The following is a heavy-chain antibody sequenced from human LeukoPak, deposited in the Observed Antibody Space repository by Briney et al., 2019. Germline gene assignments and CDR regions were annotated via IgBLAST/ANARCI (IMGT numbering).Heavy chain of an antibody. Sequence: GGPLRLSCAASGFTVSSNYMSWVRQAPGKGLEWVSVIYSGGSTYYADSVKGRFTISRDNSKNTLYLQMNSLRAEDTAVYYCARDRSWPSYFDYWGQGTLVTVSS. CDR1: GFTVSSNY. CDR2: IYSGGST. CDR3: ARDRSWPSYFDY. D-gene: IGHD6-13*01. V-gene: IGHV3-53*01. J-gene: IGHJ4*02.